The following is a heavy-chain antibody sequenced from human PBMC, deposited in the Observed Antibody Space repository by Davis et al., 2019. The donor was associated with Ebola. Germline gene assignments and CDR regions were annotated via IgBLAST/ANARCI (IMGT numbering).Heavy chain of an antibody. J-gene: IGHJ4*02. CDR1: GFTFSDYA. CDR2: ISGSGSST. V-gene: IGHV3-23*01. D-gene: IGHD2-8*01. CDR3: ASYCVTGVCPYY. Sequence: PGGSLRLSCAASGFTFSDYAMSWVRQAPGKGLEWVSAISGSGSSTYHADSVKGRFTISRDNSKNTLYLQMNSLRAEDTAVYYCASYCVTGVCPYYWGQGTLVTVSS.